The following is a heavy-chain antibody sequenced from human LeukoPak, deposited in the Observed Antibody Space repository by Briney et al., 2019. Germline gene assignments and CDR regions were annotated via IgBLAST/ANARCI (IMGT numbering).Heavy chain of an antibody. J-gene: IGHJ1*01. V-gene: IGHV4-59*08. CDR1: GGSMSSYY. D-gene: IGHD6-13*01. CDR3: ARSSSWYAIEYFQH. Sequence: SETLSLTCAVSGGSMSSYYWSWIRQPPGKGLEWIGYIFYSGSTNYNPSLKSRVTISVDTSKNQFSLKLSSVTAADTAVYYCARSSSWYAIEYFQHWGQGTLVTVSS. CDR2: IFYSGST.